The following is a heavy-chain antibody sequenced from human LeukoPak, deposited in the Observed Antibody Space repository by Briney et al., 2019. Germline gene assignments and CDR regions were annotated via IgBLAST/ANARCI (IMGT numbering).Heavy chain of an antibody. D-gene: IGHD3-10*01. CDR2: INHSGST. J-gene: IGHJ4*02. Sequence: PSETLSLTCAVYGRSFSGYYWSWIRQPPGKGLEWIGEINHSGSTNYNPSLKSRVTISVDTSKNQFSLKLSSVTAADTAVYYCARARGYYGSGSDYWGQGTLVTVSS. CDR1: GRSFSGYY. V-gene: IGHV4-34*01. CDR3: ARARGYYGSGSDY.